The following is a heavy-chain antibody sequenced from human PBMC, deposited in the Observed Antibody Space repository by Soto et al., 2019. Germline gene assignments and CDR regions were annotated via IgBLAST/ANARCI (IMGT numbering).Heavy chain of an antibody. Sequence: VQLVESGGGLVQPGRSLRLSCAASGLTFDDYAMHRVRQDPGKGLVWVSGISWNSGNIDYADSVKGRFTVYRDNAKNSLYMQMNSLRAEDTALYYSTKESLSYCGGDCYFVYWGQGTLVSVSS. J-gene: IGHJ4*02. CDR1: GLTFDDYA. CDR3: TKESLSYCGGDCYFVY. CDR2: ISWNSGNI. D-gene: IGHD2-21*01. V-gene: IGHV3-9*01.